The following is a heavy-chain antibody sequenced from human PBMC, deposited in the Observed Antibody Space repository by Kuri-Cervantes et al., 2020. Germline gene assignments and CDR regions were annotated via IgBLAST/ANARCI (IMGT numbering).Heavy chain of an antibody. Sequence: GESLKISCAASGFTFSSYGMHWVRQAPGKGLEWVSVIYSGGSTYYADSVKGRFTISRDNSKNTLYLQMNSLRAEDTAVYYCARDLRGFGELFSFDYWGQGTLVTVSS. CDR2: IYSGGST. CDR3: ARDLRGFGELFSFDY. D-gene: IGHD3-10*01. CDR1: GFTFSSYG. J-gene: IGHJ4*02. V-gene: IGHV3-NL1*01.